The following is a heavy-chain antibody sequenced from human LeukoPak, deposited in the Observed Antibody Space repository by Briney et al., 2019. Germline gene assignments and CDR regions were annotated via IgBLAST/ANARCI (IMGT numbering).Heavy chain of an antibody. CDR1: GYTFTGYY. V-gene: IGHV1-2*02. CDR2: INPNSGGT. D-gene: IGHD2-15*01. J-gene: IGHJ6*02. CDR3: AREVVVAARSLYGMDV. Sequence: ASVKVSCKASGYTFTGYYMHWGRQAPGQGLEWMGWINPNSGGTNYSQKFQGRVTITRDTSISTAYMELSRLRTDDTAVYYCAREVVVAARSLYGMDVWGQGTTVTVSS.